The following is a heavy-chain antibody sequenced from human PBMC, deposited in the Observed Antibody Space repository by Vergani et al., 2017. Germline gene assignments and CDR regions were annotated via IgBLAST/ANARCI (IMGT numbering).Heavy chain of an antibody. V-gene: IGHV3-48*01. D-gene: IGHD5-12*01. J-gene: IGHJ2*01. CDR1: GFTFSSYS. CDR3: ARWAGIVATVYWYFDL. Sequence: EVQLLQSGGGVIQPGGSLRLSCAASGFTFSSYSMNWVRQAPGKGLEWVSYISSSSSTIYYADSVKGRFTISRDNAKNSLYLQMNSLRAEDTAVYYCARWAGIVATVYWYFDLWGRGTLVTVSS. CDR2: ISSSSSTI.